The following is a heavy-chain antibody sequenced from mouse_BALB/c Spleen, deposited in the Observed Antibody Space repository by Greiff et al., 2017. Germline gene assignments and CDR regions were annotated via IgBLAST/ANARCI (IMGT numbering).Heavy chain of an antibody. D-gene: IGHD1-1*01. J-gene: IGHJ3*01. CDR1: GFSLTSYG. V-gene: IGHV2-9*02. CDR2: IWAGGST. CDR3: AREGVLRGFAY. Sequence: VNVVESGPGLVAPSQSLSITCTVSGFSLTSYGVHWVRQPPGKGLEWLGVIWAGGSTNYNSALMSRLSISKDNSKSQVFLKMNSLQTDDTAMYYCAREGVLRGFAYWGQGTLVTVSA.